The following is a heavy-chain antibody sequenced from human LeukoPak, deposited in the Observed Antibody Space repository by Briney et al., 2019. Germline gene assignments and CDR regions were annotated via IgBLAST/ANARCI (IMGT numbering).Heavy chain of an antibody. J-gene: IGHJ6*03. CDR2: MDPNSGNT. CDR1: GYTFTSYD. V-gene: IGHV1-8*01. Sequence: ASVKVSCKASGYTFTSYDINWVRQATGQGLEWMGWMDPNSGNTGYAQKFQGRVTMTRNTSISTAYMELSSLRSEDTAVYYCARGMTHESTARKRFYYYYYMDVWGKGTTVTVSS. CDR3: ARGMTHESTARKRFYYYYYMDV.